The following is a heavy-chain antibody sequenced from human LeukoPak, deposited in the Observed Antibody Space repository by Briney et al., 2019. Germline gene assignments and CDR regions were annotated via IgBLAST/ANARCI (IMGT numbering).Heavy chain of an antibody. CDR3: AGASVAVLDY. J-gene: IGHJ4*02. V-gene: IGHV4-34*01. CDR1: GGSFSGYY. CDR2: IYYSGST. Sequence: SETLSLTCAVYGGSFSGYYWSWIRQPPGKGLEWIGSIYYSGSTYYNPSLKSRVTISVDTSKNQFSLKLSSVTAADTAVYYCAGASVAVLDYWGQGTLVTVSS. D-gene: IGHD2-15*01.